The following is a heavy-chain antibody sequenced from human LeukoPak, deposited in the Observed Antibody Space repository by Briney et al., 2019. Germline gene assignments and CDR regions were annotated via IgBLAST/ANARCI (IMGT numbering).Heavy chain of an antibody. D-gene: IGHD3-16*02. CDR1: GGSFSGYY. CDR2: INHSGST. CDR3: ARARIMITFGGVIVIFDY. J-gene: IGHJ4*02. Sequence: SETLSLTCAVYGGSFSGYYWSWIRQPPGKGLEWIGEINHSGSTNYNPSLKSRVTISVDTSKNQFSLKLSSVTAADTAVYHCARARIMITFGGVIVIFDYWGQGTLVTVSS. V-gene: IGHV4-34*01.